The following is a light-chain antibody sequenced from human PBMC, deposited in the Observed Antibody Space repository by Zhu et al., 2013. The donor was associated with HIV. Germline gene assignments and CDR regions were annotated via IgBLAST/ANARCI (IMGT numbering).Light chain of an antibody. V-gene: IGKV3-20*01. Sequence: EIMMTQSPGTLSLSPGERATLSCRASQSISSNLAWYQQKPGQAPRLLIYGASTRGTGIPDRFSGSGSGTDFSLSISRLEPEDFAVYYCHQYGSSPLTFGGGTTVGIK. J-gene: IGKJ4*01. CDR3: HQYGSSPLT. CDR1: QSISSN. CDR2: GAS.